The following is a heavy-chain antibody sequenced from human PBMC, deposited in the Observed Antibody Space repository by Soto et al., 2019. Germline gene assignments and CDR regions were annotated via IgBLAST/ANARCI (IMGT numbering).Heavy chain of an antibody. V-gene: IGHV1-69*02. D-gene: IGHD3-16*01. Sequence: QVQLVQSGAEVKKPGSSVKVSCKASGGTFSRYTFTWVRQAPGQGLEWMGRIIPILDIPNYAQNFQGRVTITADNSTSTAYMERSSVPSDDTAVYYCASHFTGGRVPGASPPGGDNYGWDVWGQGTTVTVSS. CDR1: GGTFSRYT. CDR3: ASHFTGGRVPGASPPGGDNYGWDV. J-gene: IGHJ6*02. CDR2: IIPILDIP.